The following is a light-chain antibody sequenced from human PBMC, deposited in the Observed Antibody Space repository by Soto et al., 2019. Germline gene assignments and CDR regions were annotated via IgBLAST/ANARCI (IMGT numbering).Light chain of an antibody. CDR2: RNN. CDR1: SSNIGSNY. Sequence: QSVLTQPPSASGTPGQRVTISCSGSSSNIGSNYGYWYQQLPGTAPKLLIYRNNQRPSGVPDRFSGSKSGTSAYLAISGLRSEDEADYYCAAWDDSLSAVVFGGGTKLTVL. V-gene: IGLV1-47*01. J-gene: IGLJ2*01. CDR3: AAWDDSLSAVV.